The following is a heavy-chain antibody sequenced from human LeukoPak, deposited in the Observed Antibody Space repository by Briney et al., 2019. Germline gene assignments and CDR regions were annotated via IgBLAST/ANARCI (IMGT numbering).Heavy chain of an antibody. CDR2: ISADGSST. CDR3: ARYGYDSGRGFDP. D-gene: IGHD3-10*01. CDR1: GFTFSSFW. Sequence: KSGGALRLSCAASGFTFSSFWMHWVRQAPGKGLVWVSRISADGSSTIYADHVKGRFTISRDNAENTVYLQMNSLRVEDTAVYYCARYGYDSGRGFDPWGQGILVTVST. J-gene: IGHJ5*02. V-gene: IGHV3-74*01.